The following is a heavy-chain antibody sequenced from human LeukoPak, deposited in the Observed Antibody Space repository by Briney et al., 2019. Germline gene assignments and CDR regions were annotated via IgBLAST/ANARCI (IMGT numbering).Heavy chain of an antibody. D-gene: IGHD3-10*01. CDR1: GGSISSSSYY. CDR2: IYYSGST. CDR3: ARVSRGFGEPPFDY. J-gene: IGHJ4*02. V-gene: IGHV4-39*07. Sequence: KSSETLSLTCTVSGGSISSSSYYWGWIRQPPGKGLEWIGSIYYSGSTYYNPSLKSRVTISVDTSKNQFSLKLSSVTAADTAVYYCARVSRGFGEPPFDYWGQGTLVTVSS.